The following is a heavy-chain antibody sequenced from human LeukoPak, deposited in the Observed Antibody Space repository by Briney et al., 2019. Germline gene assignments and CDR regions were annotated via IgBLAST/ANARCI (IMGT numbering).Heavy chain of an antibody. CDR2: IYYSEST. CDR3: ARRTGYYGAFDI. J-gene: IGHJ3*02. D-gene: IGHD3/OR15-3a*01. V-gene: IGHV4-59*08. CDR1: GGSISSYY. Sequence: PSETLSLTCTVSGGSISSYYWSWIRQPPGKGLEWIGYIYYSESTNYNPSLKSRVTISVDTSKNQFSLKLSSVTAADTAVYYCARRTGYYGAFDIWGQGTMVTVSS.